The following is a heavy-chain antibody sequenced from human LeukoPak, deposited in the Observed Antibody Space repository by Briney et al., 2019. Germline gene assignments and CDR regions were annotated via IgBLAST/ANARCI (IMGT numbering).Heavy chain of an antibody. CDR3: ASRPRGYSYGYHFDY. D-gene: IGHD5-18*01. V-gene: IGHV3-11*04. J-gene: IGHJ4*02. CDR1: GFTFSDYY. CDR2: ISSSGSTI. Sequence: GGSLRLSCAASGFTFSDYYMNWVRQAPGKGLEWVSYISSSGSTIYYADSVKGRFTISRDNAKNSLYLQMNSLRAEDTAVYYCASRPRGYSYGYHFDYWGQGTLVTVSS.